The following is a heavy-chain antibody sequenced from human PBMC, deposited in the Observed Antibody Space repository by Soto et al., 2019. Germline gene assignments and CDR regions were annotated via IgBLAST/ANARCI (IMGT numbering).Heavy chain of an antibody. J-gene: IGHJ6*02. V-gene: IGHV1-8*01. Sequence: ASVKVSCKASGYTFTSYDINWVRQATGQGLEWMGWMNPNSGNTGYAQKFQGRVTMTRNTSISTAYMELSSLRSEDTAVYYCARDRGYSYVKGGYYYGMDVWGQGTTVTVSS. CDR3: ARDRGYSYVKGGYYYGMDV. CDR2: MNPNSGNT. D-gene: IGHD5-18*01. CDR1: GYTFTSYD.